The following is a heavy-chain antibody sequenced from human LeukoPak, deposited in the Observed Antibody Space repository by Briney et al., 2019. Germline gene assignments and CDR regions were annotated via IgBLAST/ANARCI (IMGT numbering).Heavy chain of an antibody. Sequence: SETLSLTCTVSGGSISSSSYYWGWIRQPPGKGLEWIGSIYYSGSTYYNPSLKSRVTISVDTSKNQFSLKLSSVTAADTAVYYCARRELLGATMVRGVYYYFDYWGQGTLATVSS. CDR3: ARRELLGATMVRGVYYYFDY. D-gene: IGHD3-10*01. J-gene: IGHJ4*02. CDR2: IYYSGST. V-gene: IGHV4-39*01. CDR1: GGSISSSSYY.